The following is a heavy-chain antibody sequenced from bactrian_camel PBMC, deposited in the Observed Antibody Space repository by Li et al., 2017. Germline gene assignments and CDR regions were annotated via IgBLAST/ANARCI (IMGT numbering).Heavy chain of an antibody. J-gene: IGHJ4*01. CDR1: GFTVSSYY. V-gene: IGHV3S10*01. CDR2: IDNLSTT. D-gene: IGHD4*01. CDR3: VTRDAGSFRY. Sequence: VQLVESGGVLVQPGGSLSVSCIASGFTVSSYYMTWVRQAPGKEREEVARIDNLSTTTYADAVKGRFTIYRDNAKNTVYLQMNGLQSEDTALYYCVTRDAGSFRYWGQGTQVTVS.